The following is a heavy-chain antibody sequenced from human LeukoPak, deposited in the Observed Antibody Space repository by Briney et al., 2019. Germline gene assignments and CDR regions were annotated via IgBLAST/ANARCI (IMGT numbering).Heavy chain of an antibody. CDR2: ISAYSGNT. V-gene: IGHV1-18*01. Sequence: ASVKVSCKASGYTFTSYGISWVRQAPGQGLEWMGLISAYSGNTNFAQKLQSRVTMTTDTSTSTAYMELRSLRSDDTAVYFCARGADTGSYGSLVYFDYWGQGTLVTVSS. D-gene: IGHD3-16*01. CDR3: ARGADTGSYGSLVYFDY. CDR1: GYTFTSYG. J-gene: IGHJ4*02.